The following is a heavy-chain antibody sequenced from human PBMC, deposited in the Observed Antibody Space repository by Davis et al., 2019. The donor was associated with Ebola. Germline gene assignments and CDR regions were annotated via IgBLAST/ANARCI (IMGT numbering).Heavy chain of an antibody. CDR1: GGSFRGFY. Sequence: SETLSLTCAVYGGSFRGFYWTWIRQSPGKGLQWIGEINHSGSTNYNPSLKSRVTISVDTSKNQFSLKLSSVTAADTAVYYCARGLGMGWFDPWGQGTLVTVSS. J-gene: IGHJ5*02. V-gene: IGHV4-34*01. CDR2: INHSGST. CDR3: ARGLGMGWFDP. D-gene: IGHD6-13*01.